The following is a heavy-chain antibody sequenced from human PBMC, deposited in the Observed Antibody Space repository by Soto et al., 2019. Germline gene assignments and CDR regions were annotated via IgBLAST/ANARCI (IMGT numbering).Heavy chain of an antibody. Sequence: ASGGTFVNLCGSWVRQTPGKGLEWVANIKPDGSQRYYVDSVKGRFTISRDNANNSLFLHMNSLRAEDTAVYFCATGGNCGGRYVFAYWGQRSLVPVSS. CDR2: IKPDGSQR. D-gene: IGHD6-19*01. CDR1: GGTFVNLC. CDR3: ATGGNCGGRYVFAY. V-gene: IGHV3-7*01. J-gene: IGHJ4*02.